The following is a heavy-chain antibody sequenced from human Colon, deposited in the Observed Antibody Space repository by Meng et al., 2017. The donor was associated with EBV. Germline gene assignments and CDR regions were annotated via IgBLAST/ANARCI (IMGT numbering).Heavy chain of an antibody. V-gene: IGHV7-4-1*02. D-gene: IGHD6-19*01. CDR3: GTLKYTSGFYGPAY. J-gene: IGHJ4*02. CDR1: GYTFTRYP. Sequence: CWLEKPGALVEVSRKASGYTFTRYPMNWGRQAPGQGLEWMGWISTNTGNPTYAQGFTGRFVFSVDTSVSTAYLQISSLKAEDTAVYYCGTLKYTSGFYGPAYWGQGALVTVSS. CDR2: ISTNTGNP.